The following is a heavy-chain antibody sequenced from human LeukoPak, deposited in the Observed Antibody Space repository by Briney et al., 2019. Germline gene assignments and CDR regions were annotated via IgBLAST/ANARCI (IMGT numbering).Heavy chain of an antibody. CDR1: GGSISSSSYC. J-gene: IGHJ4*02. CDR2: IYYSGST. CDR3: ARDRGTGDYGDYTIDY. V-gene: IGHV4-31*03. D-gene: IGHD4-17*01. Sequence: SETLSLTCTVSGGSISSSSYCWSWIRQHPGKGLEWIRYIYYSGSTYYNPSLKSRVTISVDTSKNQFSLKLSSVTAADTAVYYCARDRGTGDYGDYTIDYWGQGTLVTVSS.